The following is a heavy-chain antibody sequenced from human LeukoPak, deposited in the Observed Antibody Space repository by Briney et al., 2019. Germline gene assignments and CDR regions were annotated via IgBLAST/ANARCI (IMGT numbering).Heavy chain of an antibody. V-gene: IGHV1-18*01. D-gene: IGHD6-19*01. CDR1: GYTLTSYG. CDR2: ISAYNGNT. CDR3: AIIAVAGTRSDY. Sequence: ASVKVSCKASGYTLTSYGISWVRQAPGQGLEWMGWISAYNGNTNYAQKLQGRVTMTTDTSTSTAYMELRSLRSDDTAVYYCAIIAVAGTRSDYWGQGTLVTVSS. J-gene: IGHJ4*02.